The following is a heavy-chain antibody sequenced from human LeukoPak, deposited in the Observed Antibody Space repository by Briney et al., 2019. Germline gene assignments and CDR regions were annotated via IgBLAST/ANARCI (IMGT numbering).Heavy chain of an antibody. D-gene: IGHD4-17*01. V-gene: IGHV3-66*01. CDR1: GLTVTNNY. CDR3: TYGDYPLTY. Sequence: GGSLRLSCAASGLTVTNNYWNWVRQPPGKGPEWLSLIYSNGDTRYADSVKGRFTFSRDNSKNTLYLQMNSLRAEDTAVYYCTYGDYPLTYWGQGTLVTVSS. CDR2: IYSNGDT. J-gene: IGHJ1*01.